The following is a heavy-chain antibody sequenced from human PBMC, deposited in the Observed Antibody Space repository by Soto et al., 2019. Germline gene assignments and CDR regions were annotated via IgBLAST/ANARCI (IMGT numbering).Heavy chain of an antibody. Sequence: SETLSLTCTVSGGSISSYYWRWIRQPPGKGLEWIGYIYYSGSTNYNPSLKSRVTISVDTSKNQFSLKLSSVTAADTAVYYCARGQAICSSTSCYSVHGMDVWAQGTTVTVSS. CDR3: ARGQAICSSTSCYSVHGMDV. CDR1: GGSISSYY. CDR2: IYYSGST. D-gene: IGHD2-2*01. V-gene: IGHV4-59*01. J-gene: IGHJ6*02.